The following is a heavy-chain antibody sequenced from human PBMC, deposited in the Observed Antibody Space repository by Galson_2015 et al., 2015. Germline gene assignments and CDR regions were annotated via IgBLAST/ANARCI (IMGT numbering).Heavy chain of an antibody. J-gene: IGHJ3*01. CDR3: TTDIRPYDTTAFEF. D-gene: IGHD3-22*01. CDR1: GFTFSNAW. CDR2: IKSKSDGGTT. V-gene: IGHV3-15*01. Sequence: SLRLSCAASGFTFSNAWMSWVRQAPGKGLEWVSRIKSKSDGGTTDYTAPMKGRFTISRDDSTNTLYLQMNSLKTEDTAVYYCTTDIRPYDTTAFEFWGQGTVVTVSS.